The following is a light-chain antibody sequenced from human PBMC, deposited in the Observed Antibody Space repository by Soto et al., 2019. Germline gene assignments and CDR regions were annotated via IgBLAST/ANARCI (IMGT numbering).Light chain of an antibody. CDR3: QQSYSTPYT. CDR2: AAS. Sequence: DIQMTQSPSSLSASVGDRVTITCRASQSISTYLNWYQQKPGKAPKLLIYAASSLQSGVPSGFSGSGSGTDFTLTISSLQPEDFATYYYQQSYSTPYTFGQGTKLEIK. CDR1: QSISTY. V-gene: IGKV1-39*01. J-gene: IGKJ2*01.